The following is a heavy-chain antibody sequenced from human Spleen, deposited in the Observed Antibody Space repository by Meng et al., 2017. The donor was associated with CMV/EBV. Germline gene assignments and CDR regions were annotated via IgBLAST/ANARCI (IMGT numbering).Heavy chain of an antibody. J-gene: IGHJ6*02. Sequence: ASVKVSCKASGYTFTAHYFHWVRQAPGQGLEWMGIITPSGGTTIYAQKFQGRVTMTRDTSTSTVNMELSSLRSEDTAMYYCARGDYYGSNVWGQGTTVTVSS. V-gene: IGHV1-46*01. D-gene: IGHD3-10*01. CDR2: ITPSGGTT. CDR1: GYTFTAHY. CDR3: ARGDYYGSNV.